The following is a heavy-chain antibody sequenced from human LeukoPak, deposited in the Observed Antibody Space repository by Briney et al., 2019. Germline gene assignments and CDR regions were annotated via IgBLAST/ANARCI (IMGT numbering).Heavy chain of an antibody. J-gene: IGHJ4*02. D-gene: IGHD6-19*01. CDR2: ISSSGTTI. Sequence: GGSLRLSCAATGFTFSSYGLNWARQASGKGLEWVSYISSSGTTIQYADSVEGRFTISRDNAKNSLYLQMNSLRAEDTAVYYCARVTAVAAPWVYWGQGTQVTVSS. CDR1: GFTFSSYG. V-gene: IGHV3-48*04. CDR3: ARVTAVAAPWVY.